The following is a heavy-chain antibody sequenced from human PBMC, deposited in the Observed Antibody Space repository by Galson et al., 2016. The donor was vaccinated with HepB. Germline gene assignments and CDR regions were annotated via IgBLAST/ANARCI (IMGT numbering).Heavy chain of an antibody. CDR3: ARVPTYCTSTSNCYEREGVFDP. CDR2: MNPDSGNT. V-gene: IGHV1-8*01. Sequence: SVKVSCKASGYTFSNYDINWVRQATGQGLEWMGWMNPDSGNTGYAQIFQGRVTMTMNTSITTAYMELSSLRSEDTAVYYCARVPTYCTSTSNCYEREGVFDPWGQGTLVTVSS. D-gene: IGHD2/OR15-2a*01. J-gene: IGHJ5*02. CDR1: GYTFSNYD.